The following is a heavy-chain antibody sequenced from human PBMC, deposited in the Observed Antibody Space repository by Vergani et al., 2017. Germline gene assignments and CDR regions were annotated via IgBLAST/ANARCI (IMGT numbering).Heavy chain of an antibody. CDR2: INPSGGPT. V-gene: IGHV1-46*03. J-gene: IGHJ4*02. CDR3: ARGDYGILTGYRY. Sequence: VQSGDEVKKPGASVKVSCKTSGYTFSNYYMHWVRQAPGQGLEWMGIINPSGGPTNYAQKFQGRVTMTRDTSTSTVYMELSSLRSEDTAIYYCARGDYGILTGYRYWGQRTMVTVSA. CDR1: GYTFSNYY. D-gene: IGHD3-9*01.